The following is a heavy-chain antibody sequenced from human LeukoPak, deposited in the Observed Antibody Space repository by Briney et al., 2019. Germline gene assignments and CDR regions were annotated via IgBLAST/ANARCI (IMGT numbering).Heavy chain of an antibody. Sequence: SETLSLTCTVSGGSISSSYWSWIRQPPGKGLEWIGYTYYSGNTNYNPSLKSRVTISVDTSKNQFSLKLTSVTAADTAVYYCARASRGHDYWGQGTLVTVSS. CDR1: GGSISSSY. D-gene: IGHD3-10*01. CDR3: ARASRGHDY. CDR2: TYYSGNT. J-gene: IGHJ4*02. V-gene: IGHV4-59*01.